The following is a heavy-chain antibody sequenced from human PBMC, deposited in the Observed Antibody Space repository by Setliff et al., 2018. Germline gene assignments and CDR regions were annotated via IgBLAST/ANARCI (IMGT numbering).Heavy chain of an antibody. J-gene: IGHJ4*02. CDR1: GFGFTTFG. D-gene: IGHD2-15*01. CDR2: INAANGNT. CDR3: ASAEVVVAP. V-gene: IGHV1-18*01. Sequence: ASVKVSCKTSGFGFTTFGFSWVRQAPGQGLEWMGWINAANGNTKYSQKFQGRVTITRDTSASTVYMGLSSLRYEDTAVYYCASAEVVVAPWGQGTLVTVSS.